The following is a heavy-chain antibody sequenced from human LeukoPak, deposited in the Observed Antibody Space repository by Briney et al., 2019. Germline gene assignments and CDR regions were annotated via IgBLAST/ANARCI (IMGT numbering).Heavy chain of an antibody. CDR3: AGSSGSNYYFDY. J-gene: IGHJ4*02. CDR1: GDSVSSSRAA. D-gene: IGHD3-22*01. V-gene: IGHV6-1*01. Sequence: SQTLSLTCAISGDSVSSSRAAWNWIRQSPSRGLEWLGRTYYRSKWYNDYAVSVKSRITINPDTSKNQFSLQLNSVTPEDTAVYYCAGSSGSNYYFDYWGQGTLVTVS. CDR2: TYYRSKWYN.